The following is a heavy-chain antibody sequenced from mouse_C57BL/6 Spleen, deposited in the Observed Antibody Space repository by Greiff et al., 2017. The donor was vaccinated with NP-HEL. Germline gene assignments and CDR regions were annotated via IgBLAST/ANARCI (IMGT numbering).Heavy chain of an antibody. J-gene: IGHJ4*01. V-gene: IGHV1-42*01. CDR1: GYSFTGYY. Sequence: EVQLQQSGPELVKPGASVKISCKASGYSFTGYYMNWVKQSPEKSLEWIGEINPSTGGTTYNQKFKAKATLTVDKSSSTAYMQLKSLTSEDSAVYYCASPYYYGSSYGAMDYWGQGTSVTVSS. D-gene: IGHD1-1*01. CDR3: ASPYYYGSSYGAMDY. CDR2: INPSTGGT.